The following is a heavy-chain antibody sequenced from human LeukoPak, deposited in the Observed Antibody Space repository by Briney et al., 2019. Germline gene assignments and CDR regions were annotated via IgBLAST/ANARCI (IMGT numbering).Heavy chain of an antibody. CDR1: GYTFTNYD. J-gene: IGHJ4*02. Sequence: ASVKVSSKASGYTFTNYDINWVRQATGQGLEWMGYKNPNSGNSAYAQKYQGRVTITTDASISTAYMVLSGLRSEDTALYYCTREGLDYRGQGALVTVSS. CDR2: KNPNSGNS. V-gene: IGHV1-8*01. CDR3: TREGLDY.